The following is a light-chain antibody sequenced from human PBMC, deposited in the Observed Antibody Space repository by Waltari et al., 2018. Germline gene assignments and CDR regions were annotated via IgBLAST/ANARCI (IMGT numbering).Light chain of an antibody. CDR1: QSVNHIH. CDR2: GGT. Sequence: EVALTQSPGTLSLSPGERATLACRTSQSVNHIHVAWYLHKRGQAPRLLIYGGTSRASGIPDRFSGSGSGTDFTLTISRVEPEDFAVYYCHHYGDSSQTFGQGTQLEIK. CDR3: HHYGDSSQT. V-gene: IGKV3-20*01. J-gene: IGKJ2*01.